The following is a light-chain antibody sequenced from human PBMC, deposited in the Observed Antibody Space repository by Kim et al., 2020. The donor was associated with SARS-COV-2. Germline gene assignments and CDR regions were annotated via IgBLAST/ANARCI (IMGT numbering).Light chain of an antibody. J-gene: IGLJ2*01. CDR3: ASRDDRLTARV. CDR2: RNN. CDR1: HSNIGSNF. V-gene: IGLV1-47*01. Sequence: QSVLTQPPSASGTPGQGVTISCSGSHSNIGSNFVYWYQHLPGTAPKLLIYRNNQRPSGVPDRFSGSKSGTSASLAISGLRSEDEAQYYCASRDDRLTARVFGGGTQLTVL.